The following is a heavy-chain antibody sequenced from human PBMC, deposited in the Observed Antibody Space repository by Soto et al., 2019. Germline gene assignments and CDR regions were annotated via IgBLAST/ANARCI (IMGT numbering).Heavy chain of an antibody. D-gene: IGHD2-15*01. J-gene: IGHJ6*02. Sequence: ASVKVSCKASGYTFTGYYMHWVRQAPGQGLEWMGWIKPNSGGTNYAQKYQGWITMTRDTSISTAYKELSRLRSDDTAVYYCSRGYCSGGSCYSDYYGMDVWGQGTTVTVSS. V-gene: IGHV1-2*04. CDR3: SRGYCSGGSCYSDYYGMDV. CDR2: IKPNSGGT. CDR1: GYTFTGYY.